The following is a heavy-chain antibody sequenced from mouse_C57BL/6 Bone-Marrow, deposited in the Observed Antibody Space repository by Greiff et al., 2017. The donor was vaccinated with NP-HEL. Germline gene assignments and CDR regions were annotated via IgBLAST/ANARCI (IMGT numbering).Heavy chain of an antibody. J-gene: IGHJ3*01. Sequence: EVQGVESGGGLVKPGGSLKLSCAASGFTFSDYGMHWVRQAPEKGLEWVAYISSGSSTIYYADPVKGRFTISRDNAKNTLFLQMTSLRSEDTAMYYCARRSWFAYWGQGTLVTVSA. CDR3: ARRSWFAY. CDR1: GFTFSDYG. CDR2: ISSGSSTI. V-gene: IGHV5-17*01.